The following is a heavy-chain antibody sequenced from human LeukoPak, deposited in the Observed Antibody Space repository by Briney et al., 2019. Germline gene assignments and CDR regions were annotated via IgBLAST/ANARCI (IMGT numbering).Heavy chain of an antibody. V-gene: IGHV4-31*03. J-gene: IGHJ6*04. Sequence: PSQTLSLTCTVSGGSISSGGYYWSWIRQHPGKGLEWIGYIYYSGSTYYNPSLKSRVTTSVDTSKNQFSLKLSSVTAADTAVYYCARDRVYYGSGSYQPYYYGMDVWGKGTTVTVSS. D-gene: IGHD3-10*01. CDR1: GGSISSGGYY. CDR3: ARDRVYYGSGSYQPYYYGMDV. CDR2: IYYSGST.